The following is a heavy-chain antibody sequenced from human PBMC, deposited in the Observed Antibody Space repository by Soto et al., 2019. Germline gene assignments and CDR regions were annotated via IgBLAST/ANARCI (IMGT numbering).Heavy chain of an antibody. Sequence: PGGSLRLSCAASGFTFSSYAMSWVRQAPGKGLEWVSAISGSGGSTYYADSVKGRFTISRDNSKNTLYLQMNSLRAEDTAVYYCAKDSGRYDYGSWFDPWGQGTXVTVSS. D-gene: IGHD5-12*01. J-gene: IGHJ5*02. CDR1: GFTFSSYA. V-gene: IGHV3-23*01. CDR3: AKDSGRYDYGSWFDP. CDR2: ISGSGGST.